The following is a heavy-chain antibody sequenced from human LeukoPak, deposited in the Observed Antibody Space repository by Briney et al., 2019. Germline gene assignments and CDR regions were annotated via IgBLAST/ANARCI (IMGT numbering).Heavy chain of an antibody. V-gene: IGHV3-11*01. CDR1: GFTFSDYY. Sequence: GGSLRLSCAASGFTFSDYYMSWIRQAPGKGREWVSYISSSGSTIYYADSVKGRFTISRDNAKNSLYLQMNSLRAEDTAVYYCARDPRYYDILTGTFDYWGQGTLVTVSS. J-gene: IGHJ4*02. CDR2: ISSSGSTI. D-gene: IGHD3-9*01. CDR3: ARDPRYYDILTGTFDY.